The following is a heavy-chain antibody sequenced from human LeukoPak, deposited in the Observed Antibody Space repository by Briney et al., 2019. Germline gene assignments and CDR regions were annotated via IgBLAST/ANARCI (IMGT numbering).Heavy chain of an antibody. J-gene: IGHJ4*02. V-gene: IGHV4-38-2*02. CDR1: GYSISSGYY. CDR3: ARVNRRGAYYFDY. CDR2: IYHSGST. Sequence: SETLSLTCTVSGYSISSGYYWGWIRQPPGKGLEWIGSIYHSGSTYYNPSLKSRVTISVDTSKNQFSLKLSSVTAADTAVYYCARVNRRGAYYFDYWGQGTLVTVS. D-gene: IGHD4/OR15-4a*01.